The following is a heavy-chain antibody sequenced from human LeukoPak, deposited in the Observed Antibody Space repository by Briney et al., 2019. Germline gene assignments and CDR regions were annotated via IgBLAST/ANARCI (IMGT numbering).Heavy chain of an antibody. Sequence: GGSLRLSCAASGFTFGSYWMTWVRQAPGKGLEWLANIKEDYSEKYYADSVKGRFTVSRDNAKNSLYLHLSRLSAEDTAIYRCATLIRAPIPYNDDWGQGTQVTVSS. D-gene: IGHD5-24*01. J-gene: IGHJ4*02. V-gene: IGHV3-7*01. CDR1: GFTFGSYW. CDR3: ATLIRAPIPYNDD. CDR2: IKEDYSEK.